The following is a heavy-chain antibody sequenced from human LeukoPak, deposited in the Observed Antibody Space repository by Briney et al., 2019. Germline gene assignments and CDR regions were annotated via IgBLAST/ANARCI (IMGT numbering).Heavy chain of an antibody. D-gene: IGHD5-24*01. J-gene: IGHJ3*02. CDR2: MNPNSGNT. CDR1: GYTFTSYD. CDR3: ARAHRRWLRAFDI. V-gene: IGHV1-8*01. Sequence: ASVKVSCKASGYTFTSYDINWVRQATGQGLEWMGWMNPNSGNTGYAQKLQGRVTMTRNTSISTAYMELSSLRSEDTAVYYCARAHRRWLRAFDIWGQGTMVTVSS.